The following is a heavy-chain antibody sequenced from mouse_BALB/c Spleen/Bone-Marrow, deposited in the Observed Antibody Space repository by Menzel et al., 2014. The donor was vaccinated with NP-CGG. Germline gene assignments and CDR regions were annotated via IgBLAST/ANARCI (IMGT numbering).Heavy chain of an antibody. CDR2: MNPFNDGT. J-gene: IGHJ2*01. D-gene: IGHD1-1*01. Sequence: EVQLQQSGPELVKPGASVKMSCKASRYTFTSYVLHWVRQKPGQGLEWIGFMNPFNDGTKYNEKFKGKATLTSDKSSSTAYMEHSSLTSEDSAVYYCAREVVATDYFDYWGQGTTLTVSS. CDR3: AREVVATDYFDY. CDR1: RYTFTSYV. V-gene: IGHV1-14*01.